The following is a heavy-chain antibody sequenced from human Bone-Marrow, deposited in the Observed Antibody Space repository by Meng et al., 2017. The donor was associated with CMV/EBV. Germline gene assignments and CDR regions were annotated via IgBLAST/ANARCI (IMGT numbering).Heavy chain of an antibody. D-gene: IGHD5-12*01. V-gene: IGHV3-23*03. CDR2: IFGGGTAT. Sequence: GEAMKISYTASGFTISRSAMSWVRLAPGKGLEWVSVIFGGGTATYYADSVKGRFTISRDNSKDTLYLQMDGLRAEDTAIYFCAKGGREYPGYDFTFDSWGQGTLVTVSS. J-gene: IGHJ4*02. CDR3: AKGGREYPGYDFTFDS. CDR1: GFTISRSA.